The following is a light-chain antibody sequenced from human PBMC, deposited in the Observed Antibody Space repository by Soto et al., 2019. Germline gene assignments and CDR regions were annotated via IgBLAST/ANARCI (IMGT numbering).Light chain of an antibody. CDR1: QSVTRNS. CDR3: QQRSNWLT. J-gene: IGKJ4*01. Sequence: VLTQSPGTLSLSPVGRATLSCRASQSVTRNSLAWFQQIPGQAPRLLIYDASNRATGIPARFSGSGSGSDFTLTISSLEPEEFAVYLGQQRSNWLTVGGGTKVDIK. CDR2: DAS. V-gene: IGKV3D-20*02.